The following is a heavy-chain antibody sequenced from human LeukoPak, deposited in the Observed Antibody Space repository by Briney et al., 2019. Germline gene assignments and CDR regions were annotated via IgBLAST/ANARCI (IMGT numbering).Heavy chain of an antibody. V-gene: IGHV4-59*01. J-gene: IGHJ5*02. CDR1: GGSISSYY. CDR2: IYYSGST. D-gene: IGHD6-19*01. CDR3: ATGRDSSGWYRGDWFDP. Sequence: SETLSLTCTVSGGSISSYYWSWIRQPPGKGLEWLGYIYYSGSTNYNPSLKSRVTISVDTSKNHFSLKLSSVTAAATTVYSCATGRDSSGWYRGDWFDPRGQGTRVTGSS.